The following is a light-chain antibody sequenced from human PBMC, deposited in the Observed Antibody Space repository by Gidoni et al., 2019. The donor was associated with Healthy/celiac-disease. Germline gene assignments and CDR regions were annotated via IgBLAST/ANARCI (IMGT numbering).Light chain of an antibody. CDR2: WAS. J-gene: IGKJ1*01. CDR1: QSVLYSSNNKNY. Sequence: DIAMTQSPDSLAVSLGERATINCKSSQSVLYSSNNKNYLAWYQQKPGQPPKLLIYWASTRESGVPDRFSGSGPGTDFTLTISSLQAEDVAVYYCQQYYSTPQTFGQGTKVEIK. CDR3: QQYYSTPQT. V-gene: IGKV4-1*01.